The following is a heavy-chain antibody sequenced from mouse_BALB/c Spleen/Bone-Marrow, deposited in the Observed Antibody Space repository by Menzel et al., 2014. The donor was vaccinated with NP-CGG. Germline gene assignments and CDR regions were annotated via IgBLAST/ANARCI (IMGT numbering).Heavy chain of an antibody. J-gene: IGHJ3*01. V-gene: IGHV5-12-1*01. Sequence: DVMLVESGGGLVKPGGSLKLSCAASGFAFSSYDMSWVRQTPEKRLEWVAYISSGGGSTYYSDTVKGRFTISRDNAKNTLYLETSSLKSEDTAMYYCARHMIRGFAYWGQGTLVTVSA. CDR3: ARHMIRGFAY. CDR1: GFAFSSYD. CDR2: ISSGGGST. D-gene: IGHD2-4*01.